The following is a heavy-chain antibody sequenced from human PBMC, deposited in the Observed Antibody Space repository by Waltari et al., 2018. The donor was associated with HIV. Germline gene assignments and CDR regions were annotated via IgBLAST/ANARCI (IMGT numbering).Heavy chain of an antibody. V-gene: IGHV3-23*01. D-gene: IGHD3-16*01. CDR2: ISGSGVIA. J-gene: IGHJ4*02. CDR1: GFPFDTYA. Sequence: EVQLLESGGHLIQPGGSLRLSCAASGFPFDTYAMNWVHQAPGKGLEWFAAISGSGVIAYSADSVKGRFSISRDNSKNTLFLQMTSLRAEDTAVYYCAKDLGDYVWGMFTGAHFDSWGQGTLVTVSS. CDR3: AKDLGDYVWGMFTGAHFDS.